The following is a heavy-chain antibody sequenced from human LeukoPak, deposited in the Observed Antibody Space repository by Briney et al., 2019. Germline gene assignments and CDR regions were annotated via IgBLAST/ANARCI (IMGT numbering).Heavy chain of an antibody. D-gene: IGHD5-12*01. CDR3: ARGPYGGYASNDY. Sequence: ASVKVSCKVSGYTLTELSMHWVRQAPGKGLEWMGGFDPEDGETIYAQKFQGRVTMTRDTSTSTVYMELSSLRSEDTAVYYCARGPYGGYASNDYWGQGTLVTVSS. CDR1: GYTLTELS. V-gene: IGHV1-24*01. J-gene: IGHJ4*02. CDR2: FDPEDGET.